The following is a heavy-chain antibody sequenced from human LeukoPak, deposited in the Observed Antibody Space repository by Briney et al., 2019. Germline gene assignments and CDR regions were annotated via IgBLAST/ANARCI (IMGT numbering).Heavy chain of an antibody. CDR2: ISSSSSYV. D-gene: IGHD5-18*01. CDR1: GFTFSSYS. Sequence: GGSLRLSCAAFGFTFSSYSMNWVRQAPGKGLEWVSSISSSSSYVYYADSVKGRFTISRDNAKNSLYLQMNSLRAEDTAVYYCARDPGYSYGHDYWGQGTLVTVSS. V-gene: IGHV3-21*01. CDR3: ARDPGYSYGHDY. J-gene: IGHJ4*02.